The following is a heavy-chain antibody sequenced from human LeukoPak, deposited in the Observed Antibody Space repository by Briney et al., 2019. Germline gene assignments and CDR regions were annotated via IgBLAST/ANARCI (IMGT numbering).Heavy chain of an antibody. Sequence: PGGSLRLSISASGFTLINFEMTWGRQAPGKRLEWVSYISSSGTTIYNADSVTGRFTISRDNAKNSMYLLMNSLRAEDTAVYYCARLSRKFSGSLDYWGQGTLVTVSS. CDR3: ARLSRKFSGSLDY. J-gene: IGHJ4*02. D-gene: IGHD6-13*01. CDR2: ISSSGTTI. V-gene: IGHV3-48*03. CDR1: GFTLINFE.